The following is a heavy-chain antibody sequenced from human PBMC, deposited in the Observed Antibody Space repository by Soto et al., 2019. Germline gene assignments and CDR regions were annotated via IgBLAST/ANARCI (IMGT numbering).Heavy chain of an antibody. CDR3: ATDRAYCGGDCLDY. D-gene: IGHD2-21*02. CDR2: FDPEDGET. J-gene: IGHJ4*02. CDR1: GYTLTELS. V-gene: IGHV1-24*01. Sequence: GASVKVSCKVSGYTLTELSMHWVRQAPGKGLEWMGGFDPEDGETIYAQTFQGRVTMTEDTSTDTAYMELSSLRSEDTAVYYCATDRAYCGGDCLDYWGQGTLVTVSS.